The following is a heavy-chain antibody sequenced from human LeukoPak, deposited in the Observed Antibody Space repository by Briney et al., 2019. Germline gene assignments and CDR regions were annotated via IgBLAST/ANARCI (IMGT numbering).Heavy chain of an antibody. J-gene: IGHJ5*02. V-gene: IGHV1-8*03. D-gene: IGHD3-3*01. CDR2: MNPNSGNT. Sequence: ASVKVSCKASGYTFTAYYIHWVRQATGQGLEWMGWMNPNSGNTGYAQKFQGRVTITRNTSISTAYMELSSLRSEDTAVYYCARGRYDFWSGYYGIWFDPWGQGTLVTVSS. CDR1: GYTFTAYY. CDR3: ARGRYDFWSGYYGIWFDP.